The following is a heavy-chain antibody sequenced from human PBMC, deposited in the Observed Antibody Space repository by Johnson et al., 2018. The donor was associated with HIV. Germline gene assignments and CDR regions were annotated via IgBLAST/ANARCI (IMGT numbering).Heavy chain of an antibody. D-gene: IGHD2-8*02. CDR3: ARVGLGGVPWAFDV. J-gene: IGHJ3*01. CDR1: GFTVGGTY. CDR2: IYSGGST. V-gene: IGHV3-53*01. Sequence: MQLVESGGNWIHPGGSLRLSCAASGFTVGGTYLSWVRQAPGKGREWVSVIYSGGSTYYAEPVKGRFSISRDNFKNTLYLQLNSLRVEDTAVYYCARVGLGGVPWAFDVWGQGTKVTVSS.